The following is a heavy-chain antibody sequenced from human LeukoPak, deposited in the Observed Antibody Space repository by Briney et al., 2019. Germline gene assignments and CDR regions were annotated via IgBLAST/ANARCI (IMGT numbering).Heavy chain of an antibody. CDR1: GYTFTGYY. D-gene: IGHD3-10*01. CDR3: ASRAGNYYGSGNDY. V-gene: IGHV1-2*02. CDR2: INPNSGGT. Sequence: VASVKVSCKASGYTFTGYYMHWVRQAPGQGLEWMGWINPNSGGTNYAQKFQGRVTMTRDTSISTAYMELSRLRSDDTAVYYCASRAGNYYGSGNDYWGQGTLVTVSS. J-gene: IGHJ4*02.